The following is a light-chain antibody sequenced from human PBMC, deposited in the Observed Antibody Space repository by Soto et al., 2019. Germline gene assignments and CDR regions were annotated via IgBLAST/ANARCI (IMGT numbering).Light chain of an antibody. CDR1: QSISVH. CDR2: AAS. Sequence: DIQMTQSPSSLSASVGDTVTITCRASQSISVHLNWYQQKPGKVPKLLIYAASNLQSGVPLRFSGRGSETDFALTSSSLQPEDFATYYCQQSYITPYTFGQGTKLEIK. CDR3: QQSYITPYT. J-gene: IGKJ2*01. V-gene: IGKV1-39*01.